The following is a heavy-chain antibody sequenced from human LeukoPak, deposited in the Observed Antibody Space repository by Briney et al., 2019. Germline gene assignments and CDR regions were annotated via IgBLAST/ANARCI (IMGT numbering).Heavy chain of an antibody. Sequence: SETLSLTCTVSGGSISSYYWSWIRQPPGKGLEWIGYIYYSGSTNYNPSLKSRVTISVDMSKNQFSLKLSSVTAADTAVYYCARQACSGGSCFPFDYWGQGTLVTVSS. CDR2: IYYSGST. V-gene: IGHV4-59*08. D-gene: IGHD2-15*01. CDR3: ARQACSGGSCFPFDY. J-gene: IGHJ4*02. CDR1: GGSISSYY.